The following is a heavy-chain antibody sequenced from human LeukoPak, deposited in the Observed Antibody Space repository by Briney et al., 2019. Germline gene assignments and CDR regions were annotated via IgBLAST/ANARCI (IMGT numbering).Heavy chain of an antibody. CDR3: ARDSGWFRFDY. J-gene: IGHJ4*02. CDR2: IKEDGGEK. D-gene: IGHD6-13*01. Sequence: QPGGSLRPSCAASGFTFSSYWMTWVRQAPGKGLEWVANIKEDGGEKYYVDSVKGRFTISRDNAKNSLYLQMNSLRAEDTAVYYCARDSGWFRFDYWGQGTLATVSS. CDR1: GFTFSSYW. V-gene: IGHV3-7*03.